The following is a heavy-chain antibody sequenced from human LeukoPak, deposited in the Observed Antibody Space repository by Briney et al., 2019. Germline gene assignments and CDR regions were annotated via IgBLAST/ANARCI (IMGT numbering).Heavy chain of an antibody. CDR2: IYYSGST. Sequence: PSETLSLTCTVSGGSISSYFWSWIRQPPGKGLEWIGHIYYSGSTNYNPSLKSRVTVSVDTSKNQFSLKLSSVTAADTAVYYCARGAGNYYFYGMDVWGQGTTATVSS. J-gene: IGHJ6*02. CDR1: GGSISSYF. CDR3: ARGAGNYYFYGMDV. V-gene: IGHV4-59*01.